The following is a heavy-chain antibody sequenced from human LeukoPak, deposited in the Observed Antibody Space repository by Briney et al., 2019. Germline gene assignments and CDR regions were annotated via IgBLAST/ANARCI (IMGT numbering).Heavy chain of an antibody. J-gene: IGHJ6*04. D-gene: IGHD3-10*01. Sequence: ETLSLTCTVSGGSISSISYYWGWIRQPPGKGLEWIVSMYYSGSTYNNPSLKSRVTISVDTSKNQFSLKLSSVTAADTAVYYCARAYYGSEMDVWGKGTTVTISS. V-gene: IGHV4-39*07. CDR1: GGSISSISYY. CDR2: MYYSGST. CDR3: ARAYYGSEMDV.